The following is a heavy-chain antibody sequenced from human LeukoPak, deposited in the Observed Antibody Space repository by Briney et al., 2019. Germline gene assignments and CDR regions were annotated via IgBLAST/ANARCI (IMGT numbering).Heavy chain of an antibody. CDR1: GGSISSGGYS. V-gene: IGHV4-30-4*07. Sequence: DPSETLSLTCAVSGGSISSGGYSWSWIRQPPGKGLEWIGYIYYSGSTYYNPSLKSRVTISVDTSKNQFSLKLSSVTAADTAVYYCARKAPYYYDSSGPLGTYYFDCWGQGTLVTVSS. CDR2: IYYSGST. D-gene: IGHD3-22*01. J-gene: IGHJ4*02. CDR3: ARKAPYYYDSSGPLGTYYFDC.